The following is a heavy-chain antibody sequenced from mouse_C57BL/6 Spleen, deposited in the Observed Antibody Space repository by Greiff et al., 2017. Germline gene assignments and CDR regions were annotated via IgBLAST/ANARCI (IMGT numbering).Heavy chain of an antibody. J-gene: IGHJ4*01. CDR1: GYAFSSSW. D-gene: IGHD2-3*01. CDR2: IYPGDGDT. CDR3: ARGWLLRDYYAMDY. Sequence: VQLQQSGPELVKPGASVKISCKASGYAFSSSWMNWVKQRPGKGLEWIGRIYPGDGDTNYNVKFKGKATLTADKSSSTAYMQLSSLTSEDSAVYFCARGWLLRDYYAMDYWGQGTSVTVSS. V-gene: IGHV1-82*01.